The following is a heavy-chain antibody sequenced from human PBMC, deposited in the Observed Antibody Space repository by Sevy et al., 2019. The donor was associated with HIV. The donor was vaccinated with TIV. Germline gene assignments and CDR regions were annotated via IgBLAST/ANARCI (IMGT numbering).Heavy chain of an antibody. CDR2: IYTNGST. Sequence: SETLSLTCTVSGGSISSYYWSWIRQPAGKGLEWIGRIYTNGSTNYNPSLKSRVTMSVDTSKNQFSLKLSSVTAADTAVYYCARDYKNYYYYGMDVWGQGTTVTVSS. D-gene: IGHD1-1*01. V-gene: IGHV4-4*07. J-gene: IGHJ6*02. CDR1: GGSISSYY. CDR3: ARDYKNYYYYGMDV.